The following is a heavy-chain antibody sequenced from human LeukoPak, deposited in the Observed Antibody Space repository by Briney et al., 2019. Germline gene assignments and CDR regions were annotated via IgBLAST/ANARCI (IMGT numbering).Heavy chain of an antibody. D-gene: IGHD6-19*01. CDR1: GFTFNIYG. V-gene: IGHV3-33*01. Sequence: GGSLRLSCAASGFTFNIYGMHWVRQAPGKGLEWVAFIWYDGSKKYYADSVKGRFTISRDNAKNSLYLQMNSLRAEDTAVYYCARVRSSGWYFDYWGQGTLVTVSS. J-gene: IGHJ4*02. CDR2: IWYDGSKK. CDR3: ARVRSSGWYFDY.